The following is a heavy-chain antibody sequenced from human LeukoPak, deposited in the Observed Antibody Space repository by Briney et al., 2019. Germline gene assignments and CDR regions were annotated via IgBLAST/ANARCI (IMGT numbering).Heavy chain of an antibody. V-gene: IGHV1-18*01. CDR2: ISAYNGNT. J-gene: IGHJ6*02. Sequence: ASVKVSCKASGYTFTSYGISWVRQAPGQGLEWMGWISAYNGNTNYAQKLQGRVTMTTDTSTSTAYMELRSLRSDDTAVYYCARGGDYPYYYYYYGMDVWGQGTTVTVSS. D-gene: IGHD4-17*01. CDR1: GYTFTSYG. CDR3: ARGGDYPYYYYYYGMDV.